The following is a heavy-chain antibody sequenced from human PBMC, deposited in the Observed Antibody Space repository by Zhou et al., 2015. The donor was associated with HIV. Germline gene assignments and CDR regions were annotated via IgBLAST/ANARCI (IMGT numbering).Heavy chain of an antibody. J-gene: IGHJ6*02. Sequence: QVQLVQSGAEVKKPGSSVKVSCKASGGTFSSYAISWVRQAPGQGLEWMGGIIPIFGTANYAQKFQGRVTITADKSTSTAYMELSSLRSEDTAVYYCASKVTTPLRDYYGMDVWGQGTTVTVSS. CDR1: GGTFSSYA. CDR2: IIPIFGTA. D-gene: IGHD4-11*01. V-gene: IGHV1-69*06. CDR3: ASKVTTPLRDYYGMDV.